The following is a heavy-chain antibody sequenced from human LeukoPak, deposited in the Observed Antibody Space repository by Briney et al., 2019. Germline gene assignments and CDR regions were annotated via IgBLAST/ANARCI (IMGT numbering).Heavy chain of an antibody. D-gene: IGHD3-10*01. Sequence: GGSLRLSCAASGFTFSSTWLHWVRQPPGQGLVWVARITSDGSSTAYAESVKGRFTISRDNAKNTLYLQMNSLRAEDTAVYYCAKDLFYYYGSGSYSPMDVWGKGTTVTISS. CDR3: AKDLFYYYGSGSYSPMDV. CDR2: ITSDGSST. J-gene: IGHJ6*03. CDR1: GFTFSSTW. V-gene: IGHV3-74*03.